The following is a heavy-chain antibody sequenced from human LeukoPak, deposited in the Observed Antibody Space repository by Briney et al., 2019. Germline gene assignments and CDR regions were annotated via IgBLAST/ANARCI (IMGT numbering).Heavy chain of an antibody. J-gene: IGHJ4*02. CDR2: ISGSGGST. V-gene: IGHV3-23*01. CDR1: GFIFSDYA. D-gene: IGHD2-2*01. CDR3: AKEACSSTSCCSDY. Sequence: GGSLRLSCAASGFIFSDYAMSWVRQAPGKGLEWVSAISGSGGSTYYADSVKGRFTISRDNSKNTLYLQMNSLRAEDTAVYYCAKEACSSTSCCSDYWGQGTLVTVSS.